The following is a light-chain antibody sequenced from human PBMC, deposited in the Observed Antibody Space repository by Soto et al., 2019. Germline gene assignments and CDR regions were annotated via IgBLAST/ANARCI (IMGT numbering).Light chain of an antibody. CDR3: QQRSNWPLT. CDR2: DAS. Sequence: EMVLTQSPATLSLSPGERATLSCRASQSVSSYLAWYQQKPGQAPRLLIYDASNRATGSPARFSGSGCGTDFTLTISSLEPEDFAVYYCQQRSNWPLTFGGGTKVEIK. V-gene: IGKV3-11*01. J-gene: IGKJ4*01. CDR1: QSVSSY.